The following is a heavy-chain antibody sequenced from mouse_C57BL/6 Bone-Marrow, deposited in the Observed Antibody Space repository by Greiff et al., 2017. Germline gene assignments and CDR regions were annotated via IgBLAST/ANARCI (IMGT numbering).Heavy chain of an antibody. Sequence: EVKLVESGGDLVKPGGSLKLSCAASGFTFSSYGMSLVRQTPDKRLEWVATISSGGSYTYYPDSVKGRFTISRDNAKNTLYLQMSSLKSEDTAMYYCAIYPYYFDYWGQGTTLTVSS. V-gene: IGHV5-6*02. CDR2: ISSGGSYT. J-gene: IGHJ2*01. CDR3: AIYPYYFDY. CDR1: GFTFSSYG.